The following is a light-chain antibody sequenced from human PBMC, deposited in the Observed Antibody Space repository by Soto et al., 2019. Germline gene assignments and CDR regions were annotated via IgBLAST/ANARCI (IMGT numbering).Light chain of an antibody. J-gene: IGKJ1*01. CDR1: QSVSSN. CDR2: GAS. CDR3: QSMGP. Sequence: TLSQTTLSLSPGERATLSCRASQSVSSNLAWYQQKPGQAPRLLIYGASTRATGIPARFSGSGSGTEFTLTISSLQSEDFAVDYCQSMGPFGQGTKV. V-gene: IGKV3-15*01.